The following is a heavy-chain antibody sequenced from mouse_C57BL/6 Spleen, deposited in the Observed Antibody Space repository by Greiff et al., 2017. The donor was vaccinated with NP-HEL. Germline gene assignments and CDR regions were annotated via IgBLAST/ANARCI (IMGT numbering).Heavy chain of an antibody. J-gene: IGHJ2*01. CDR1: GFSFNTYA. Sequence: EVQLVESGGGLVQPKGSLKLSCAASGFSFNTYAMNWVRQAPGKGLEWVARIRSKSNNYATYYADSVKDRFTISRDDSESMLYLQMNNLKTEDTAMYYCVRKGRGYYGTFDYWGQGTTLTVSS. V-gene: IGHV10-1*01. CDR3: VRKGRGYYGTFDY. CDR2: IRSKSNNYAT. D-gene: IGHD1-1*01.